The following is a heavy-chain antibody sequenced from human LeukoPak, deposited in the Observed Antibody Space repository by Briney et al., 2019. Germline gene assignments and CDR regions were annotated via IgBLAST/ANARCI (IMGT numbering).Heavy chain of an antibody. D-gene: IGHD1-26*01. Sequence: PGGSLRLSCAASGFTFSNYEMHWVRQAPGKGLEWVSYISSSGSDIYYADSVKGRFTISRDNAKNSLYLQMNSLRAEDTAVYYCARRSYYDLDYFDYWGQGTLVTVSS. CDR2: ISSSGSDI. CDR3: ARRSYYDLDYFDY. V-gene: IGHV3-48*03. CDR1: GFTFSNYE. J-gene: IGHJ4*02.